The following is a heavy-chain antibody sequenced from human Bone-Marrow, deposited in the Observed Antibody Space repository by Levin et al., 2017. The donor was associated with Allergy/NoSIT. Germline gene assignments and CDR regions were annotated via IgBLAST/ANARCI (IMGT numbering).Heavy chain of an antibody. V-gene: IGHV5-51*01. D-gene: IGHD6-25*01. J-gene: IGHJ3*02. Sequence: ASVKVSCKGSGYTFTNYWIGWVRQMPGKGLEWMAIIYPDDSDTRYSPSFQGHVTISADKSITTAYLQWSGLKASDTAMYYCARPDTRGGTFDIWGQGTMVTVSS. CDR3: ARPDTRGGTFDI. CDR1: GYTFTNYW. CDR2: IYPDDSDT.